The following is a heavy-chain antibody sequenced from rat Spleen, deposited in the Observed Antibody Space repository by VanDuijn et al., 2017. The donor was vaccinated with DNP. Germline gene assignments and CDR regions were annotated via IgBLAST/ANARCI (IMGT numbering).Heavy chain of an antibody. J-gene: IGHJ4*01. V-gene: IGHV5-7*01. CDR3: ARDDYGSYGAMDA. Sequence: EVQLVESGGGLVQPGRSLKLSCAASGFTFSDYNMAWVRQAPKKGLEWVATILHDGSRTYFRDSVKGRFTISRDNAKSTLYLQMDSLRSEDTATYYCARDDYGSYGAMDAWGQGTSVTVSS. CDR1: GFTFSDYN. D-gene: IGHD1-3*01. CDR2: ILHDGSRT.